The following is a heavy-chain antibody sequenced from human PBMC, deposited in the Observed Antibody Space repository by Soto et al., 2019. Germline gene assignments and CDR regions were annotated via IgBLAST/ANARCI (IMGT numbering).Heavy chain of an antibody. Sequence: SETLSLTCDGSDGAFSGYSRGWVRQAPGQGLEWLGEINHREGTTYNTSLRSRLTSSGDTSTGQFSLSLTSVAAADTAVYFCARSYYNILTGYYTWGQGTVVTVS. CDR1: DGAFSGYS. D-gene: IGHD3-9*01. V-gene: IGHV4-34*01. CDR2: INHREGT. J-gene: IGHJ4*02. CDR3: ARSYYNILTGYYT.